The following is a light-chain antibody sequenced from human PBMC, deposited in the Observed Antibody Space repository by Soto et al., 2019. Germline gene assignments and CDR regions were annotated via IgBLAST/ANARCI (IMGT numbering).Light chain of an antibody. CDR1: QGISDY. CDR2: AAS. V-gene: IGKV1-27*01. J-gene: IGKJ3*01. Sequence: DIQMTQSPSSLSAFLGDRVTITCRASQGISDYLVWYQQKPGKVPKLLIYAASTLQSGVPPRFSGTGSGTDFTLTIISLQPEDVATYYCQNYYSAPFTFVPGTKVDIK. CDR3: QNYYSAPFT.